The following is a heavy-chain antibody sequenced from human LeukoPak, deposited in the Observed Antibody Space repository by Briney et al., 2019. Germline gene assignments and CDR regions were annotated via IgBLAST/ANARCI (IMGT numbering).Heavy chain of an antibody. CDR3: AKALEGYCSSTSCYSYYYYMDV. D-gene: IGHD2-2*02. Sequence: GGSLRLSCAASGFTFSSYAMSWVRQARGKGLAGVSAISCSGGSTYYADSVKGRFTISRDNSKNTLYLQMNSLRAEDTAVYYCAKALEGYCSSTSCYSYYYYMDVWGKGTTVTVSS. V-gene: IGHV3-23*01. CDR2: ISCSGGST. J-gene: IGHJ6*03. CDR1: GFTFSSYA.